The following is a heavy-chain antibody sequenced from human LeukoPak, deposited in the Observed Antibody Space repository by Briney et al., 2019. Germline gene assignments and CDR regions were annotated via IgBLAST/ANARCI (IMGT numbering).Heavy chain of an antibody. CDR3: AKGEYYGSGSYD. Sequence: GGSLRLSCAASGFTFSNYAMHWVRQAPGKGLEWVAYIRYDGSSAYYADSVKGRFTISRDNSKNTLYLQMNSLRAEDTAVYYCAKGEYYGSGSYDWGQGTLVTVSS. CDR1: GFTFSNYA. J-gene: IGHJ4*02. CDR2: IRYDGSSA. V-gene: IGHV3-30*02. D-gene: IGHD3-10*01.